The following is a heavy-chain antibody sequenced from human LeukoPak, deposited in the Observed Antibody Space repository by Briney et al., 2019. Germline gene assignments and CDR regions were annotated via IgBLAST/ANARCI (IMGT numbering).Heavy chain of an antibody. J-gene: IGHJ6*02. V-gene: IGHV3-64*01. CDR3: ARAGPYGDYINYYYYYGMDV. CDR1: GFTFSSYA. D-gene: IGHD4-17*01. Sequence: GGSLRLSCAASGFTFSSYAMHWVRQAPGKGLEYVSAISSNGGSTYYANSVKGRFTISRDNSKNTLYLQMGSLRAEDMAVYYCARAGPYGDYINYYYYYGMDVWGQGTTVTVSS. CDR2: ISSNGGST.